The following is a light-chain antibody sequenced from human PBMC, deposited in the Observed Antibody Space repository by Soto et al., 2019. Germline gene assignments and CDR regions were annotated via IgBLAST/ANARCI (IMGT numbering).Light chain of an antibody. CDR3: QQTYSPPFT. CDR1: HTFSSF. Sequence: DIQMTQSPSSLSASVGDRVTITCRASHTFSSFLNWYQQKRGKPPTLLIYGAFNLRSGVPSRFAGSGGGAEFRLTISSLQPGDFATYYCQQTYSPPFTFGQGTSVELK. CDR2: GAF. J-gene: IGKJ2*01. V-gene: IGKV1-39*01.